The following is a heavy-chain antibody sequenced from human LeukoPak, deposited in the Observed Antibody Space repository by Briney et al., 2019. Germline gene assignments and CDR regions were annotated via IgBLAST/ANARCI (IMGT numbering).Heavy chain of an antibody. CDR3: ARDRVLWFGELSGWFDP. CDR1: GYSIRNGYY. Sequence: SETLSLTCTVSGYSIRNGYYWGWIRQPPGKGLEWIGSIYQRGSTYYNPSLKSRVTISVDTSKNQFSLKLSSVTAAGTAVYYCARDRVLWFGELSGWFDPWGQGTLVTVSS. CDR2: IYQRGST. D-gene: IGHD3-10*01. J-gene: IGHJ5*02. V-gene: IGHV4-38-2*02.